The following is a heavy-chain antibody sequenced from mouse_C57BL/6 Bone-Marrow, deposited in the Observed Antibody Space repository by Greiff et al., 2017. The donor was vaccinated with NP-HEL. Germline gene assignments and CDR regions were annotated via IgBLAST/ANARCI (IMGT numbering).Heavy chain of an antibody. V-gene: IGHV5-16*01. Sequence: EVHLVESEGGLVQPGSSMKLSCTASGFTFSDYYMAWVRQVPEKGLEWVANINYDGSSTYYLDSLKSHFIISRDNAKNILYLQMSSLKSEDTATYYCARVWGNYVSFDYWGQGTTLTVSS. CDR3: ARVWGNYVSFDY. CDR1: GFTFSDYY. D-gene: IGHD2-1*01. J-gene: IGHJ2*01. CDR2: INYDGSST.